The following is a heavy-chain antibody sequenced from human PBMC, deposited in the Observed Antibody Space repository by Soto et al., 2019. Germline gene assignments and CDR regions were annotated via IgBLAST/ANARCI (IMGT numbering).Heavy chain of an antibody. CDR1: GFTFSSYA. J-gene: IGHJ5*02. V-gene: IGHV3-23*01. CDR2: ISGSGGST. Sequence: EVQLLESGGGLVQPGGSLRLSCAASGFTFSSYAMSWVRQAPGKGLECVSAISGSGGSTYYADSVKGRFTISRDNSKNTLYLQLNRLRAEDTAVYYCAPPGSDWFWEPPHWFEPWGQGTLVTVSS. D-gene: IGHD3-9*01. CDR3: APPGSDWFWEPPHWFEP.